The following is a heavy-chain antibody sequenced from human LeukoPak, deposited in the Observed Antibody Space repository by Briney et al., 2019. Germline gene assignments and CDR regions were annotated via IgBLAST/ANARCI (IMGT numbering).Heavy chain of an antibody. V-gene: IGHV4-34*01. J-gene: IGHJ5*02. Sequence: SETLSLTCDVYGGSFSGYYWSWIRQPPGKGLEWIGEINHSGSTNYNPSLKSRVTISVDTSKNQFSLKLSSVTAADTAVYYCARGYSSSWRRLNWFDPWGQGTLVTVSS. CDR3: ARGYSSSWRRLNWFDP. CDR1: GGSFSGYY. D-gene: IGHD6-13*01. CDR2: INHSGST.